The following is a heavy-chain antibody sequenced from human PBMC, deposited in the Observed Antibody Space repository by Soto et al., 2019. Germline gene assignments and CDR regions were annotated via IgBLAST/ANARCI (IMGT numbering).Heavy chain of an antibody. CDR3: ARSLTMPGSMDV. J-gene: IGHJ6*02. D-gene: IGHD3-10*01. Sequence: GGSLRLSCAASGFTFSSYDMHWVRQATGKGLEWVSAIGTAGDTYYPGSVKGRFTISRENAKNSLYLQMNSLRAEDTAVYYCARSLTMPGSMDVWGQGTTVTVSS. V-gene: IGHV3-13*01. CDR2: IGTAGDT. CDR1: GFTFSSYD.